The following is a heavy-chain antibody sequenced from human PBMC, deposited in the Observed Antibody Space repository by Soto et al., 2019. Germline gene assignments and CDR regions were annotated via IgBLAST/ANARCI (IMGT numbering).Heavy chain of an antibody. Sequence: PSETLSLTCTVSGGSISSGDYYWSWIRQPPGKGLEWIGYIYYSGSTYYNPSLKSRVTISVDTSKNQFPLKLSSVTAADTAVYYYARGLGELSLSYYYGMDVWGQGTTVTVSS. CDR2: IYYSGST. CDR1: GGSISSGDYY. D-gene: IGHD3-16*02. CDR3: ARGLGELSLSYYYGMDV. V-gene: IGHV4-30-4*01. J-gene: IGHJ6*02.